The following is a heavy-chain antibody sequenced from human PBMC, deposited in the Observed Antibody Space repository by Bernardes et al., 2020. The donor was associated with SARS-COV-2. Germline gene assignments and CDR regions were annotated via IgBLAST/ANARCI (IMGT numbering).Heavy chain of an antibody. J-gene: IGHJ4*02. CDR3: AKVHRGGSGLDH. Sequence: GSLRLSWAASVFTCSTYAMSWVRQAPGKGLEWVSAISVAGGSTYYADSVEGRFTISRDNSKSTVFLQMDSLRVEDTAVYYCAKVHRGGSGLDHWGQGTLITVSP. CDR2: ISVAGGST. D-gene: IGHD3-10*01. CDR1: VFTCSTYA. V-gene: IGHV3-23*01.